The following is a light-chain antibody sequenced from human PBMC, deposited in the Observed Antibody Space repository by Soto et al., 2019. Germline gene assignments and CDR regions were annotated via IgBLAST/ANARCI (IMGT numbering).Light chain of an antibody. CDR2: DVN. CDR1: SSDVGTYNY. Sequence: QSVLTQPASVSGSPGQSITISCTGTSSDVGTYNYVSWYQHRPGKAPKLMIYDVNYRPSGVSNRFSGSKSANTASLTISGLQAEDEADYYCSSYTTSNTQVFGGGTKVTVL. V-gene: IGLV2-14*01. CDR3: SSYTTSNTQV. J-gene: IGLJ3*02.